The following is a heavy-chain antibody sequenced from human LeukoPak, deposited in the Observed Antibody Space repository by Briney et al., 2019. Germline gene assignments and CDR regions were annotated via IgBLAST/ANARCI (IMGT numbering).Heavy chain of an antibody. CDR2: IYYSGST. CDR3: APYESSAYGIDV. CDR1: GGSISSSSSY. D-gene: IGHD3-22*01. J-gene: IGHJ2*01. V-gene: IGHV4-39*01. Sequence: SETLSLTCTVYGGSISSSSSYWGWIRQPPGMGLEWIGSIYYSGSTYYNPSLKSRVTISVDTSKNQFSLKVSSVAAADTAVYYCAPYESSAYGIDVWGRGTLVTVSS.